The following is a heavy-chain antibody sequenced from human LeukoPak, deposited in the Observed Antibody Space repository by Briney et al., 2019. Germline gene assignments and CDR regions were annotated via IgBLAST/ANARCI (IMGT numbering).Heavy chain of an antibody. CDR2: IDPSDSYT. J-gene: IGHJ4*02. CDR1: GYSFTSYW. D-gene: IGHD3-10*01. Sequence: GASLKISCKGSGYSFTSYWISWVRQMPGKGLEWMGRIDPSDSYTNYSPSFQGHVTISADKSISTAYLQWSSLKASDTAMYYCARHSRAMVRGVIIVEYYFDYWGQGTLVTVSS. V-gene: IGHV5-10-1*01. CDR3: ARHSRAMVRGVIIVEYYFDY.